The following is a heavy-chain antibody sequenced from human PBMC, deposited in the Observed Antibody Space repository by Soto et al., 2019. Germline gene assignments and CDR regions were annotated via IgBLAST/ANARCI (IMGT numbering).Heavy chain of an antibody. D-gene: IGHD6-13*01. CDR1: GYTFTSYG. J-gene: IGHJ6*02. CDR3: ARPRQPRYYYYGMDV. Sequence: ASVKVSCKASGYTFTSYGISWVRKAPGQGLEWMGWISAYNGNTNYAQKLQGRVTMTTDTSTSTAYMELRSLRSDDTAVYYCARPRQPRYYYYGMDVWGQGTTVTVSS. CDR2: ISAYNGNT. V-gene: IGHV1-18*04.